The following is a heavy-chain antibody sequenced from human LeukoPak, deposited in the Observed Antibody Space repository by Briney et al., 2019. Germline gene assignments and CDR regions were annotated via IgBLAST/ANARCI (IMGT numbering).Heavy chain of an antibody. CDR1: GFTFTSSA. V-gene: IGHV1-58*01. Sequence: ASVKVSCKASGFTFTSSAVQWVRQARGQRLEWIGWIVVGSGNTNYAQKFQERVTITRDMSTSTAYMELSSLRSDDTAVYYCARDFGGDWNIVVVPAAYYFDYWGQGTLVTVSS. D-gene: IGHD2-2*01. CDR3: ARDFGGDWNIVVVPAAYYFDY. CDR2: IVVGSGNT. J-gene: IGHJ4*02.